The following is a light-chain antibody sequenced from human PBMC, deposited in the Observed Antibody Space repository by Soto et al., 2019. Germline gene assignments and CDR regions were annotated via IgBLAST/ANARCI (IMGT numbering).Light chain of an antibody. CDR2: DAS. CDR1: QSVSSTY. Sequence: EIVLTQSPGTLSLSPGERATLSCRASQSVSSTYLAWYQQKPGQAPRLLIYDASKRATGIPARFSGSGSGTNFTLTISSLEPEDFAVYYCQQRRSWQVTFGQGTRLE. V-gene: IGKV3D-20*02. J-gene: IGKJ5*01. CDR3: QQRRSWQVT.